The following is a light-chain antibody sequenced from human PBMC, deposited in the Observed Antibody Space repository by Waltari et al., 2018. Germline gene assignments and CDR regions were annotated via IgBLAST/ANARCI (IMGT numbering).Light chain of an antibody. J-gene: IGLJ3*02. V-gene: IGLV3-21*02. CDR2: RDS. CDR1: NIGSKS. CDR3: QVWDNSSDHVV. Sequence: SYVLSQPPSVSVAPGQTARVTCGGNNIGSKSVHWYQQKPGQAPVLVSYRDSVRPSGLPERFSGSNSGNTATLSISGVEAGDEADYYCQVWDNSSDHVVFGGGTTVTVL.